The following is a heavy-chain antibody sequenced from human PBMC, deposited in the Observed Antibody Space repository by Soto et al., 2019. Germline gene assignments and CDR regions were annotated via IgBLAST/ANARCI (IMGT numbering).Heavy chain of an antibody. D-gene: IGHD3-22*01. CDR3: AADLYYYDSSGYYRLGAFDI. CDR2: IVVGSGNT. CDR1: GFTFTSSA. V-gene: IGHV1-58*01. J-gene: IGHJ3*02. Sequence: QMQLVQSGPEVKKPGTSVKVSCKASGFTFTSSAVQWVRQARGQRLEWIGWIVVGSGNTNYAQKFQERVTITRDMSTSTAYMELSSLRSEDTAVYYCAADLYYYDSSGYYRLGAFDIWGQGTMVTVSS.